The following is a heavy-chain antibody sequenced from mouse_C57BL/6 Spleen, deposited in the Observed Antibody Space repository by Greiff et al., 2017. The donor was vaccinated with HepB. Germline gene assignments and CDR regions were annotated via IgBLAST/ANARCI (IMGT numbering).Heavy chain of an antibody. J-gene: IGHJ2*01. CDR1: GYTFTSYW. D-gene: IGHD4-1*01. V-gene: IGHV1-61*01. CDR2: IYPSDSET. Sequence: VQLQQPGAELVRPGSSVKLSCKASGYTFTSYWMDWVKQRPGQGLEWIGNIYPSDSETHYNQKFKDKATFTVDKSSSTAYMQLSSLTSEDSAVYYCARGGPNWVFDYWGQGTTLTVSS. CDR3: ARGGPNWVFDY.